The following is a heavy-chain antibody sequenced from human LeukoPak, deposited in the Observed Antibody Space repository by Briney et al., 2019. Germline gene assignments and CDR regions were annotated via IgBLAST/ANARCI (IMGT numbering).Heavy chain of an antibody. Sequence: GGSLRLSCAASGFTFSSYWMHWVRQAPGKGLVWVSRINSDGSSTSYADSVKGRFTISRDNAENTLYLQMNSLRAEDTAVYYCARTVYYGSGSYYYYYYMDVWGKGTTVTVSS. CDR3: ARTVYYGSGSYYYYYYMDV. V-gene: IGHV3-74*01. J-gene: IGHJ6*03. CDR2: INSDGSST. CDR1: GFTFSSYW. D-gene: IGHD3-10*01.